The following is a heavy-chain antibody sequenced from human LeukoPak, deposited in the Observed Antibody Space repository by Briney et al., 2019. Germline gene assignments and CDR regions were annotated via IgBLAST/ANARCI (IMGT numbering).Heavy chain of an antibody. V-gene: IGHV4-31*03. CDR2: IYYSGST. D-gene: IGHD3-22*01. J-gene: IGHJ4*02. Sequence: SQTLSLTCTVSSGSISSGGYYWSWIRQHPGKGLEWIGYIYYSGSTYYNPSLKSRVTISVDTSKNQFSLKLSSVTAADTAVYYCARGARTIHYYDSSGYYFDYWGQGTLVTVSS. CDR1: SGSISSGGYY. CDR3: ARGARTIHYYDSSGYYFDY.